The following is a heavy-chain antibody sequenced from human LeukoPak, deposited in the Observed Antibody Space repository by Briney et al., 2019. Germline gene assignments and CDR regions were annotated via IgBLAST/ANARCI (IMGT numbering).Heavy chain of an antibody. CDR2: INSDGSST. J-gene: IGHJ4*02. CDR3: ARGVAARPGLDYTNFDY. V-gene: IGHV3-74*01. D-gene: IGHD6-6*01. Sequence: GGSLRLSCAASGFTFSSYWMHWVRQAPGKGLVWVSRINSDGSSTSYADSVKGRFTISRDNAKNTLYLQMNSLRAEDTAVYYCARGVAARPGLDYTNFDYWGQGTLVTVSS. CDR1: GFTFSSYW.